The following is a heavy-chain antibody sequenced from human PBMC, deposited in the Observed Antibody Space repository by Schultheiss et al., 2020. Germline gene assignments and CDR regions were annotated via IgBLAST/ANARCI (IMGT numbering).Heavy chain of an antibody. D-gene: IGHD2-15*01. CDR1: GGSISSGSYY. CDR3: ARGYYRVAFDI. Sequence: SQTLSLTCTVSGGSISSGSYYWSWIRQPAGKGLEWIGRIYTSGSTNYNPSLKSRVTISVDTSKNQFPLKLSSVTAADTAVYYCARGYYRVAFDIWGQGTMVTVSS. CDR2: IYTSGST. J-gene: IGHJ3*02. V-gene: IGHV4-61*02.